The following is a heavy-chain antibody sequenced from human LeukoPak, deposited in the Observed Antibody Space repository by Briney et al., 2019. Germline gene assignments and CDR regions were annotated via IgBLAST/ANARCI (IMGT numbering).Heavy chain of an antibody. CDR1: GYSISSGYY. J-gene: IGHJ4*02. CDR3: ARAGKLLRGGYFDY. V-gene: IGHV4-38-2*02. CDR2: IYHSGST. Sequence: PSETLSLTCSVSGYSISSGYYWGCIRQPPGKGLEWIGSIYHSGSTYCNPSLKSRVSISVDTSKNQFSLKLSSVTAADTAVYYCARAGKLLRGGYFDYWGQGTLVTVSS. D-gene: IGHD2-15*01.